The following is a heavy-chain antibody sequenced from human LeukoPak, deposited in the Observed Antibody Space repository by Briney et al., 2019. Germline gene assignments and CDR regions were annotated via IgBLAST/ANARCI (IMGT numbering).Heavy chain of an antibody. J-gene: IGHJ6*03. CDR3: ARLHPDTSLTPYYYYIYV. CDR2: IYYSGST. CDR1: GGSISSYY. Sequence: PSGTLSLTCTVSGGSISSYYWSWIRQPPGKGLEWIGYIYYSGSTNYNPSLKSRATISVDTSMNQFSLMLSSVTAADTAVYYCARLHPDTSLTPYYYYIYVWGKGTTVTVSS. D-gene: IGHD5-18*01. V-gene: IGHV4-59*08.